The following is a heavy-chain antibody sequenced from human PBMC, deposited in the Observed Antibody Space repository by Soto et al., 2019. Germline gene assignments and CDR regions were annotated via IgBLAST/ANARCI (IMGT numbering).Heavy chain of an antibody. D-gene: IGHD6-13*01. J-gene: IGHJ4*02. V-gene: IGHV4-4*02. CDR2: ISHRGST. CDR3: ARLNTRGYTNTWRPTPVFDF. CDR1: GGSIRSSYW. Sequence: QVQLQESGPGRVKPSGTLSLTCAVSGGSIRSSYWGIWVRQSPGKGLEWIGEISHRGSTNYNPSLKGRVTMSVDRSENQFSLKLKSVTAADTAVYFCARLNTRGYTNTWRPTPVFDFWGQGTLVTVSA.